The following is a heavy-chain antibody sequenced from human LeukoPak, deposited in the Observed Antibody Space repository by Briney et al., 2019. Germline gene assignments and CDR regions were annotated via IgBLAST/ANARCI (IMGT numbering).Heavy chain of an antibody. Sequence: GGSLRLSCTVSGFTFGDYAMSWVRQAPGKGLEWVGFIRSKAYGGTTEYAASVKGRFTISRDDSKRIAYLQMNSLRAEDTAVYYCARARNNYDSSGYSALDYWGQGTLVTVSS. D-gene: IGHD3-22*01. J-gene: IGHJ4*02. V-gene: IGHV3-49*04. CDR1: GFTFGDYA. CDR2: IRSKAYGGTT. CDR3: ARARNNYDSSGYSALDY.